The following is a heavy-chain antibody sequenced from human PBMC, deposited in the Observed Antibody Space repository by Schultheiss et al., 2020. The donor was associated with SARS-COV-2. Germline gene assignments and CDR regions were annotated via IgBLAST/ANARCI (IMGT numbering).Heavy chain of an antibody. CDR3: ARDQGSGYDYVGWFDP. CDR2: ISSSGSTI. D-gene: IGHD5-12*01. CDR1: GFTFSSYE. J-gene: IGHJ5*02. V-gene: IGHV3-48*03. Sequence: GESLKISCAASGFTFSSYEMNWVRQAPGKGLEWVSYISSSGSTIYYADSVKGRFTISRDNAKNSLYLQMNSLRAEDTAVYYCARDQGSGYDYVGWFDPWGQGTLVTVSS.